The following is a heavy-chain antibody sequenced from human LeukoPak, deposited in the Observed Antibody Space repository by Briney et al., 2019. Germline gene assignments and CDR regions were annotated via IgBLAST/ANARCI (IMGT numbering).Heavy chain of an antibody. V-gene: IGHV4-59*08. CDR1: GGSISSYY. CDR2: IYYSGST. Sequence: SETLSLTCTVSGGSISSYYWSWIRQPPGKGLEWIGYIYYSGSTNYNPSLKSRVTISVDTSKNQFSLKLSSVTAADTAVYYCARSGGSSSSHYYFDYWGQGTLVTVSS. CDR3: ARSGGSSSSHYYFDY. D-gene: IGHD6-6*01. J-gene: IGHJ4*02.